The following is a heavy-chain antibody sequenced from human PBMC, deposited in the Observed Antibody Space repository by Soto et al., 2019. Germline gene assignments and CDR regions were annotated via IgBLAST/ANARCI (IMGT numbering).Heavy chain of an antibody. CDR2: INPDSGAT. CDR1: GYSFTGYY. Sequence: HEHLVQSGAEVKRPGASLKVSCKASGYSFTGYYIHWVRQAPGQGLEWMGWINPDSGATNYAQNFQGRVTLTSDTSISTASMDLTSLTSDDTAVYYCASCDYGTGGYPFPCFDDWGQGTLVIVSS. D-gene: IGHD2-8*02. V-gene: IGHV1-2*02. J-gene: IGHJ4*02. CDR3: ASCDYGTGGYPFPCFDD.